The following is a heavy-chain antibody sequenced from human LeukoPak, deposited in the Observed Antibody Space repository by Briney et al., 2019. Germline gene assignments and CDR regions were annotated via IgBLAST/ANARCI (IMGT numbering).Heavy chain of an antibody. Sequence: SGTLSLTCTVSGGSISSSSYYWGWIRQPPGKGLEWIGSIYYSGSTYYNPSLKSRVTISVDTSKNQFSLKLSSVTAADTAVYYCARAIVLRFLEWSNWFDPWGQGTLVTVSS. V-gene: IGHV4-39*07. CDR2: IYYSGST. D-gene: IGHD3-3*01. CDR3: ARAIVLRFLEWSNWFDP. J-gene: IGHJ5*02. CDR1: GGSISSSSYY.